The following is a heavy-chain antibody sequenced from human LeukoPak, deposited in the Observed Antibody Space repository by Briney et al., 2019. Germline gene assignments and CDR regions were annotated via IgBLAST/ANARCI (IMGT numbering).Heavy chain of an antibody. J-gene: IGHJ4*02. CDR3: ARAQSIAAAGLFDY. Sequence: ASVKVSCKASGGTFSSYAISWVRQAPGQGLEWMGGIIPIFGTANYAQKFRGRVTITTDESTSTAYMELSSLRSEDTAVYYCARAQSIAAAGLFDYWGQGTLVTVSS. CDR1: GGTFSSYA. CDR2: IIPIFGTA. D-gene: IGHD6-13*01. V-gene: IGHV1-69*05.